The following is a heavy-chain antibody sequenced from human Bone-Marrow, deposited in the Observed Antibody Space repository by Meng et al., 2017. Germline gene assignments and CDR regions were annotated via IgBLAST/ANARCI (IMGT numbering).Heavy chain of an antibody. J-gene: IGHJ5*02. CDR1: GYTFTGYY. Sequence: RVRCGGEVKRPGASVTVSCKASGYTFTGYYIHWVRQAPGQGLEWMGWLNPNGGGTYYAQQFQGRVTMTRDTSINTAYLELSRLTSADTAVYYCAREGGPDKWFDPWGQGTLVTVSS. CDR3: AREGGPDKWFDP. D-gene: IGHD2-15*01. CDR2: LNPNGGGT. V-gene: IGHV1-2*02.